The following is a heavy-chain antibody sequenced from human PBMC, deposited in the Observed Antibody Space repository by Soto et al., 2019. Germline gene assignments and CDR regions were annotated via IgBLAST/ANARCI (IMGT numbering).Heavy chain of an antibody. J-gene: IGHJ4*02. Sequence: GGSLRLSCAASGFTFSSYAMSWVRQAPGKGLEWVSAISGSGGSSYYADSVKGRFTISRDNSKNTLYLQMNSLRAEDTAVYYCAKLTTASDYVVDDFDYWGQGTLVTLAS. CDR1: GFTFSSYA. CDR3: AKLTTASDYVVDDFDY. CDR2: ISGSGGSS. D-gene: IGHD4-17*01. V-gene: IGHV3-23*01.